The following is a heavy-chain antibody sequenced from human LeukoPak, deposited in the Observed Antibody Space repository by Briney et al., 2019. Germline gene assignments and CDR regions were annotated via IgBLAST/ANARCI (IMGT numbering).Heavy chain of an antibody. Sequence: GGSLRLSCAASGFTFDDYAMHWVRQAPGKGLEWVSGISWNSGSIGYADSVKGRFTISRDNAKNSLYLQMNSLRAEDTALYYCAKAPGAIFGVVDYWGQGTLVTVSS. CDR3: AKAPGAIFGVVDY. D-gene: IGHD3-3*01. J-gene: IGHJ4*02. CDR2: ISWNSGSI. CDR1: GFTFDDYA. V-gene: IGHV3-9*01.